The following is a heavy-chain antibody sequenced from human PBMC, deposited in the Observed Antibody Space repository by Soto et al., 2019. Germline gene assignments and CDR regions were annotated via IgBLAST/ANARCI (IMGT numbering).Heavy chain of an antibody. Sequence: GGSLRLSCAVSGFTFSNFAMFWVRQAPGKGLEWVSVIRYDGSAKYYADSVKGRFTISRDNSKNTLYLQMNSLRAEDTAVYYCARDPYSGSYSPRGIDYWGQGTLVTVSS. D-gene: IGHD1-26*01. CDR3: ARDPYSGSYSPRGIDY. V-gene: IGHV3-33*08. J-gene: IGHJ4*02. CDR2: IRYDGSAK. CDR1: GFTFSNFA.